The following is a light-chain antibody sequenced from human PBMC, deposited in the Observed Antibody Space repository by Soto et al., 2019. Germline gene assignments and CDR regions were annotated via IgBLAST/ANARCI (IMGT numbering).Light chain of an antibody. CDR3: QQCNNYPWT. CDR2: KAS. CDR1: QDINNC. J-gene: IGKJ1*01. V-gene: IGKV1-5*03. Sequence: DIQMTQSPSTLSASVGDRVTITCRASQDINNCLAWYQQKPGKAPNLLTYKASSLESGVPSRFSGSGSGTEFTLTISSLQPDDSATYYCQQCNNYPWTFGQGTKVEVK.